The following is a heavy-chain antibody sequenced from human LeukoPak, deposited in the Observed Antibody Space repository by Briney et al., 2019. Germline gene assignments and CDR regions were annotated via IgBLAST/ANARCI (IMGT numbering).Heavy chain of an antibody. CDR3: ARDGSNWGHWFDP. CDR2: IYTSGST. CDR1: GGSISSYY. J-gene: IGHJ5*02. Sequence: PSETLSLTCTVSGGSISSYYWSWIRQPAGKGLEWIGRIYTSGSTNYNPSLESRVTMSMDTSKNQFFLNLISVTAADTAVYYCARDGSNWGHWFDPWGQGTLVTVSS. D-gene: IGHD6-13*01. V-gene: IGHV4-4*07.